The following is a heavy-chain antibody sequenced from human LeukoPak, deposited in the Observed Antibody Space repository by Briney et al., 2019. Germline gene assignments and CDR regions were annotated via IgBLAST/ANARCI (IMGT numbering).Heavy chain of an antibody. D-gene: IGHD3-9*01. V-gene: IGHV4-61*02. CDR2: IYTSGST. J-gene: IGHJ4*02. CDR3: ARSPPMLRYFDWLPYYFDY. Sequence: PSQTLSLTCTVSGGSISSGSYYWSWIRQPAGKGLEWIGRIYTSGSTNYNPSLKSRVTISVDTSKNQFSLKLSSVTAADTAVYYCARSPPMLRYFDWLPYYFDYWGQGTLVTVSS. CDR1: GGSISSGSYY.